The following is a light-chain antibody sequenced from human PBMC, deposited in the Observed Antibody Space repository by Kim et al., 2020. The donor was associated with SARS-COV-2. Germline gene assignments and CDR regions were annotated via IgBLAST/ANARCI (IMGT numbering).Light chain of an antibody. CDR3: QQYVNSPRT. CDR2: GAS. V-gene: IGKV3-20*01. J-gene: IGKJ1*01. Sequence: SPVQIAPLSCMARQSVSSIYLAWYQQKPGQAPGLLIYGASTRATGIPDRFSGSGSGTDFTLTISRLEPEDFAVYYCQQYVNSPRTFGQGTKVDIK. CDR1: QSVSSIY.